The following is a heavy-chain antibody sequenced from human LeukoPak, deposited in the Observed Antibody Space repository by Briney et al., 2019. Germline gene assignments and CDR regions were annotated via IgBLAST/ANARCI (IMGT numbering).Heavy chain of an antibody. V-gene: IGHV1-2*02. D-gene: IGHD4-17*01. CDR2: INPKSGKT. J-gene: IGHJ4*02. Sequence: ASVKVSCKASGYTFTGYYMHWVRQAPGQGLEWMGWINPKSGKTNYAQKFQGRVIVTRDTSINTAYMDLSGLTSDDTAVYYCAGDRPVTMVTTEWDYWGQGSLVTVSS. CDR1: GYTFTGYY. CDR3: AGDRPVTMVTTEWDY.